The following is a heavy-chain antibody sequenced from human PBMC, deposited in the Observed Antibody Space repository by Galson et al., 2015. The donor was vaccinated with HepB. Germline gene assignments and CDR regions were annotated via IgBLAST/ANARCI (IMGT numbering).Heavy chain of an antibody. V-gene: IGHV3-23*01. CDR1: GFTFNSYA. CDR3: ASGGYSSGWYYFDY. CDR2: ISGSGGST. J-gene: IGHJ4*02. Sequence: SLRLSCAASGFTFNSYAMSWVRQAPGKGLEWVSAISGSGGSTYYADSVKGRFTISRDNSKNTLYLQMNSLRAEDTAVYYCASGGYSSGWYYFDYWGQGTLVTVSS. D-gene: IGHD6-19*01.